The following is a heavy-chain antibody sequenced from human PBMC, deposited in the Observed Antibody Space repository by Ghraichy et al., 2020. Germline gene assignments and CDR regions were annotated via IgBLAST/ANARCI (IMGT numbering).Heavy chain of an antibody. CDR2: INHSGST. J-gene: IGHJ1*01. Sequence: SETLSLTCAVYGGSFSGYYWSWIRQPPGKGLEWIGEINHSGSTNYNPSLKSRVTISVDTSKNQFSLNLSSVTAADTAVYYCASSAWQKGPYFQHWGQDTLVTVSS. D-gene: IGHD6-19*01. V-gene: IGHV4-34*01. CDR3: ASSAWQKGPYFQH. CDR1: GGSFSGYY.